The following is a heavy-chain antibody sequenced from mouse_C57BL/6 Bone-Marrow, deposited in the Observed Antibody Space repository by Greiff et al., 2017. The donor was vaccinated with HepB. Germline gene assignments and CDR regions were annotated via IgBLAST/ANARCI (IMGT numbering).Heavy chain of an antibody. CDR3: ARPPKPIWYFDV. CDR2: IHPNSGST. Sequence: VQVVESGAELVKPGASVKLSCKASGYTFTSYWMHWVKQRPGQGLEWIGMIHPNSGSTNYNEKFKSKATLTVDKSSSTAYMQLSSLTSEDSAVYYCARPPKPIWYFDVWGTGTTVTVSS. CDR1: GYTFTSYW. J-gene: IGHJ1*03. D-gene: IGHD6-5*01. V-gene: IGHV1-64*01.